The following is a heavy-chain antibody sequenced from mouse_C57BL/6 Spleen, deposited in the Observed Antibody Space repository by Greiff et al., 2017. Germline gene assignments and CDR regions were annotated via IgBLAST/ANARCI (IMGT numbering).Heavy chain of an antibody. CDR1: GFTFSDYY. J-gene: IGHJ1*03. CDR3: ARDRPYYYGSSYGYFDV. CDR2: INYDGSST. V-gene: IGHV5-16*01. D-gene: IGHD1-1*01. Sequence: EVHLVASEGGLVQPGSSMKLSCTASGFTFSDYYMAWVRQVPEKGLEWVANINYDGSSTYYLDSLKSRFIISRDNAKNILYLQMSSLKSEDTATYYCARDRPYYYGSSYGYFDVWGTGTTVTVSS.